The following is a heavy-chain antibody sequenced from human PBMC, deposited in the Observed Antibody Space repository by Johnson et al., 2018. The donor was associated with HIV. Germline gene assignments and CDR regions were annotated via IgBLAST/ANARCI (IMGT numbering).Heavy chain of an antibody. J-gene: IGHJ3*02. CDR2: INSDGSST. D-gene: IGHD3-9*01. V-gene: IGHV3-74*02. Sequence: VQLVESGGGVVQPGGSLRLSCAASGFTFSSYWMHWVRQAPGKGLVWVSRINSDGSSTSYADSVKGRFTISRDNAKNTLYLQMNSLRAEDTAVYYCARAPSRLRYFDWSEDAFDIWDQGTMVTVS. CDR3: ARAPSRLRYFDWSEDAFDI. CDR1: GFTFSSYW.